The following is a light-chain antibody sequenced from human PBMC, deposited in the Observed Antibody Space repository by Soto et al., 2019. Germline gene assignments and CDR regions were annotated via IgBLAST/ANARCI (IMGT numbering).Light chain of an antibody. CDR1: SSDVGGYNY. V-gene: IGLV2-11*01. Sequence: QSALTQPRSVSGSPGQSVTISCTGTSSDVGGYNYVSWYQQHPGKAPKLMIYDVSKRPSGVPDRFSGSKSGNTASLTISGLQAEDEADYYCRSYAVSYTFYVFGTGTRSPS. J-gene: IGLJ1*01. CDR2: DVS. CDR3: RSYAVSYTFYV.